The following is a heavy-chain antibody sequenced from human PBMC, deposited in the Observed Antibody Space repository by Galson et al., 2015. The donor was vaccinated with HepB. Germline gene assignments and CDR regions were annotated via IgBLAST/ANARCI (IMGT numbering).Heavy chain of an antibody. J-gene: IGHJ3*02. Sequence: SLRLSCAASGFTVSSNYMSWVRQAPGKGLEWVSVIYSGGSTYYADSVKGRFTISRDNSKNTLYLQMNSLRAEDTAVYYCAREYSGYDLTHPGAFDIWGQGTMVTVSS. CDR2: IYSGGST. V-gene: IGHV3-53*01. CDR3: AREYSGYDLTHPGAFDI. D-gene: IGHD5-12*01. CDR1: GFTVSSNY.